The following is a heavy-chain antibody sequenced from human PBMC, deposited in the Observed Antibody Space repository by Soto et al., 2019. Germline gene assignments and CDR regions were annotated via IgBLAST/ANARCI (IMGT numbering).Heavy chain of an antibody. J-gene: IGHJ6*02. V-gene: IGHV1-18*04. Sequence: ASVKVSCKASGYTFTSYGISWVRQAPGQGLEWMGWISAYNGNTNYAQKLQGRVTMTTDTSTSTAYMELRSLRSDDTAVYYCARDPCSGGSCYSNYYYYGMDVWGQGTTVTVSS. CDR3: ARDPCSGGSCYSNYYYYGMDV. CDR1: GYTFTSYG. D-gene: IGHD2-15*01. CDR2: ISAYNGNT.